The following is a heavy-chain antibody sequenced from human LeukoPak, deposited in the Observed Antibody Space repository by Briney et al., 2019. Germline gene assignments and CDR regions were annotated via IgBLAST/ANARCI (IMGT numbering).Heavy chain of an antibody. V-gene: IGHV3-23*01. D-gene: IGHD3-10*01. J-gene: IGHJ4*02. CDR1: GFTFSSYA. CDR3: AKVSSVLLWFGEFVSFDY. Sequence: GGSLRLSCAASGFTFSSYAMSWVRQAQGKGLEWVSAISVSGGSTYYADSVKGRFTISRDNSKNTLYLQMNSLRAEDTAVYYCAKVSSVLLWFGEFVSFDYWGQGTLVTVSS. CDR2: ISVSGGST.